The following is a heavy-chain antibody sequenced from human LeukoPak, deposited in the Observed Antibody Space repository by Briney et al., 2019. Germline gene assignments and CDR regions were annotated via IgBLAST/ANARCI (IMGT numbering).Heavy chain of an antibody. CDR1: GGSISSSSYY. Sequence: ASETLSLTCTVSGGSISSSSYYWGWIRQPPGKGLEWIGSIYYSGSTYYNPSLKSRVTISVDTSKNQFSLKLSSVTAADTAVYYCARRNVDGYNYDPPDYWGQGTLVTVSS. J-gene: IGHJ4*02. V-gene: IGHV4-39*01. CDR2: IYYSGST. CDR3: ARRNVDGYNYDPPDY. D-gene: IGHD5-24*01.